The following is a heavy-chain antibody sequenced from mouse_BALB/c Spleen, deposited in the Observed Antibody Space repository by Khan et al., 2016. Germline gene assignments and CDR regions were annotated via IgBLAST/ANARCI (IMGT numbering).Heavy chain of an antibody. CDR3: ERQYDGSSSDDGMDY. J-gene: IGHJ4*01. Sequence: EVELVESGGDLVKPGGSLNLSCAASGFTFSNYAMSLVRQTPDKRLELVATISSGGSCTYYPDSVKGRFTISRDNAKNALYLQLSSLKAEDTDIYYGERQYDGSSSDDGMDYWGQGTSVTVSS. V-gene: IGHV5-6*01. D-gene: IGHD1-1*01. CDR1: GFTFSNYA. CDR2: ISSGGSCT.